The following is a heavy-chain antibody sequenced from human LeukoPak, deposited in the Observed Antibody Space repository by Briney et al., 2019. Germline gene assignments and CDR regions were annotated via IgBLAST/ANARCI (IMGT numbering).Heavy chain of an antibody. J-gene: IGHJ4*02. CDR3: ARHGSGWSRRGY. CDR1: GYSISSGYY. V-gene: IGHV4-38-2*02. Sequence: SETLSLTCTVSGYSISSGYYWGWIRQPPGKGLEWIGSIYHSGSTYYNPSLKSRVTISVDTSKNQFSLKLSSVTAADTAVYYCARHGSGWSRRGYWGQGTLVTVSS. CDR2: IYHSGST. D-gene: IGHD6-19*01.